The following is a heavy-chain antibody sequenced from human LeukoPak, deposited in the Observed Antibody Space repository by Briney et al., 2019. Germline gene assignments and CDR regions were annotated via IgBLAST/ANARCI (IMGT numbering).Heavy chain of an antibody. D-gene: IGHD3-10*01. CDR1: GFTFDDYA. CDR2: ISWNSGSI. J-gene: IGHJ4*02. V-gene: IGHV3-9*01. CDR3: AKDRSGFDY. Sequence: GRSLRLSCAASGFTFDDYAMHWVRQAPGKGLEWVSGISWNSGSIGYADSVKGRFTISRDNAKNSLYLQMNSLRAEDTALYYCAKDRSGFDYWGQGTLVTVSS.